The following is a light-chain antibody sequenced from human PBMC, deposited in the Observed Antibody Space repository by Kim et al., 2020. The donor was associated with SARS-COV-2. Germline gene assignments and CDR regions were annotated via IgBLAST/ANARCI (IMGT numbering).Light chain of an antibody. CDR3: CSYAGSSTLL. CDR1: SSDVGSYNL. Sequence: PSLTFSGTGTSSDVGSYNLVSLYQQHPGKASKLMIYESSKRPSGVSNRFSGSKSGNTASLTISGLQAEDEADYYCCSYAGSSTLLFGGGTQLTVL. CDR2: ESS. V-gene: IGLV2-23*01. J-gene: IGLJ2*01.